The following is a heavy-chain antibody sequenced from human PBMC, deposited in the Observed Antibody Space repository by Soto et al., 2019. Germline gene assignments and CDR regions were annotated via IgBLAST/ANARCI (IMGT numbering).Heavy chain of an antibody. D-gene: IGHD3-22*01. J-gene: IGHJ4*02. Sequence: QLQLQESGSGLVKPSQTLSLTCAVSVGPISSGGYSWSWIRQPPGKGLEWIGYIYHSGSTYYNPSLKSRVAISVDRSKNQFSLKLSSVTAADTAVYYCARDLRSSGGFDYWGQGTLVTVSS. CDR2: IYHSGST. CDR1: VGPISSGGYS. CDR3: ARDLRSSGGFDY. V-gene: IGHV4-30-2*01.